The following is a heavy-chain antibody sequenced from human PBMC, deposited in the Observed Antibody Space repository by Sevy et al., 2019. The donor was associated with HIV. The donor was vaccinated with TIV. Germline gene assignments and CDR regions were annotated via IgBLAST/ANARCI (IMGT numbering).Heavy chain of an antibody. J-gene: IGHJ6*02. Sequence: GGSLRLSCAASGFPFNDHAMHWVRLVPGKGLEWVSGISWNSRNTGYADSVKGRFTISRDNTRHSVYLEMHSLRPEDTALYYCAKDINRGCDGVNCYSYYYYFYGLDVWGQGTTVTVSS. V-gene: IGHV3-9*01. CDR3: AKDINRGCDGVNCYSYYYYFYGLDV. CDR1: GFPFNDHA. D-gene: IGHD2-21*01. CDR2: ISWNSRNT.